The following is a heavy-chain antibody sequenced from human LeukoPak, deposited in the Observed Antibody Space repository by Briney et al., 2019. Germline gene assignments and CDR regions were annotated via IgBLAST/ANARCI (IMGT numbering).Heavy chain of an antibody. CDR2: ISGSGGST. Sequence: PGGSLRLSCAASGFTFSSYAMSWVRQAPGKGLEWVSAISGSGGSTYYADSVKGRFTISRDNSKNTLYLQMNSLRAEHTAVYYCAKDLRFLEWLSPGDDAFDIWGQGTMVTVSS. J-gene: IGHJ3*02. D-gene: IGHD3-3*01. CDR1: GFTFSSYA. CDR3: AKDLRFLEWLSPGDDAFDI. V-gene: IGHV3-23*01.